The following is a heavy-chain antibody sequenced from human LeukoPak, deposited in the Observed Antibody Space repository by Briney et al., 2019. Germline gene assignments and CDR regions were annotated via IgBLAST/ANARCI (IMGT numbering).Heavy chain of an antibody. CDR2: IYYSGST. D-gene: IGHD5-12*01. Sequence: PSETLSLTCTVSGGSISSGGYYWSWIRQHPGKGLEWIGYIYYSGSTYYNPSLKSRVTISVDTSKNQFSLKLSSVTAADTAVYYCARAQRGYSGYPHDYWGQGTLVTVTS. CDR1: GGSISSGGYY. J-gene: IGHJ4*02. CDR3: ARAQRGYSGYPHDY. V-gene: IGHV4-31*03.